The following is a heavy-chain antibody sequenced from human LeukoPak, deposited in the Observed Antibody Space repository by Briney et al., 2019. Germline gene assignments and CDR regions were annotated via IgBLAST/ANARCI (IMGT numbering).Heavy chain of an antibody. Sequence: GGSLRLSCAASGFTFSSYSMNWVRQAPGKGLEWVSHITASGTAMFYADSVKGRFTISRDNAKNLLYLQMNSLRVEDTAVYYCARDGWFGELDKDHFDYWGQGTLVTVSS. CDR2: ITASGTAM. V-gene: IGHV3-48*04. CDR1: GFTFSSYS. D-gene: IGHD3-10*01. J-gene: IGHJ4*02. CDR3: ARDGWFGELDKDHFDY.